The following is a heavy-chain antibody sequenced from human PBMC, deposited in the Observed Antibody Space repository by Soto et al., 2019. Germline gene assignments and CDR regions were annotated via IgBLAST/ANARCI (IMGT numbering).Heavy chain of an antibody. CDR2: IYPGDSDT. D-gene: IGHD2-15*01. Sequence: PGESLKISCKGSGYSFTSYWIGWVRQMPGKGLGWMGIIYPGDSDTRYSPSFQGQVTISADKSISTAYLQWSSLKASDTAMYYCARGIYCSGGSCASYYYYGMDGWGQGTTVTVSS. CDR1: GYSFTSYW. CDR3: ARGIYCSGGSCASYYYYGMDG. V-gene: IGHV5-51*01. J-gene: IGHJ6*02.